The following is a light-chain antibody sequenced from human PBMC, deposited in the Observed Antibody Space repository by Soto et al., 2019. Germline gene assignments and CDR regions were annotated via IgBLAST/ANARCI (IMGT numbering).Light chain of an antibody. CDR2: EVR. V-gene: IGLV2-14*01. CDR3: SSYRSSTTFV. J-gene: IGLJ1*01. CDR1: SSDVGAYNY. Sequence: QSVLTQPASVSGSPGQSITISCTGTSSDVGAYNYVSWYQQYPGKAPKVIIFEVRKRPSGVSNRFSGSKSGDTASLTISGLQAEDEAAYYRSSYRSSTTFVFGTGTKVTVL.